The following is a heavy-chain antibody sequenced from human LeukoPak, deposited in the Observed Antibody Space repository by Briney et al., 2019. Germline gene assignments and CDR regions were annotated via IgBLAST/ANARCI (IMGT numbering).Heavy chain of an antibody. Sequence: SETLSLTCTVSGGSISSSSYYWGWIRQPPGKGLEWIGYSRYSESSNYNPSLKGRATISVDTSKNQLSLTVNSVTAADTAVYYCTRGSTLADDYWGQGILVTVPP. D-gene: IGHD5/OR15-5a*01. CDR2: SRYSESS. CDR1: GGSISSSSYY. V-gene: IGHV4-61*05. J-gene: IGHJ4*02. CDR3: TRGSTLADDY.